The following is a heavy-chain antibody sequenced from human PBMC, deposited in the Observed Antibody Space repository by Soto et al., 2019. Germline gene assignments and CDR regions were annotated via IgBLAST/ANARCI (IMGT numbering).Heavy chain of an antibody. CDR1: GFTFSSYA. V-gene: IGHV3-23*01. J-gene: IGHJ6*02. CDR2: ISGSGGST. Sequence: EVQLLDSGGGLVQPGGSLRLSCAASGFTFSSYAMSWVRQAPGKGLEWVSAISGSGGSTYYADSVKGRFTISRDNSKNTLYLQMNSLRAEDTAVYYCANPVLRYFDWLLSDGMDVWGQGTTVTVSS. D-gene: IGHD3-9*01. CDR3: ANPVLRYFDWLLSDGMDV.